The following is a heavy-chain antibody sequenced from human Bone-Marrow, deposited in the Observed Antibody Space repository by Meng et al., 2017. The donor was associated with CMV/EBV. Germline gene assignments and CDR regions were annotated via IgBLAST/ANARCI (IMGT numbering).Heavy chain of an antibody. J-gene: IGHJ6*02. CDR3: GRASGVFCTTSNCYRGGTDV. D-gene: IGHD2-2*01. V-gene: IGHV4-39*02. CDR2: MYYSGNT. CDR1: GGSMKRNTYY. Sequence: GPLRLSCTVSGGSMKRNTYYWGWIRQPPGKGLEWIGSMYYSGNTHYNPSLKSRVSISVDSSKSHLSLKLRSVTAADTAVYYCGRASGVFCTTSNCYRGGTDVWGQGTTVTVSS.